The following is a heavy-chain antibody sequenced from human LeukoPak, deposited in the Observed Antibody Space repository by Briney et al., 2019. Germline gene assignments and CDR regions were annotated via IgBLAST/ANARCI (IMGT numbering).Heavy chain of an antibody. V-gene: IGHV3-23*01. CDR3: AKRVAASSGANDY. D-gene: IGHD5-18*01. J-gene: IGHJ4*02. CDR1: GFTFSSYA. CDR2: ISAAGGST. Sequence: GGSLRLSCAASGFTFSSYAMNWVRQAPGKGLEWVSAISAAGGSTYYADSVKGRFTISRDNSKDTLYLQMNSLRAEDTAVYYCAKRVAASSGANDYWGQGTLVTVSS.